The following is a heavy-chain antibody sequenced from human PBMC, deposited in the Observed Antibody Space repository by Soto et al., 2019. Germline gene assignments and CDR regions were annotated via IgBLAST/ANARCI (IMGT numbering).Heavy chain of an antibody. D-gene: IGHD6-13*01. V-gene: IGHV4-34*01. CDR3: ARVEEQPTYYFDY. Sequence: SETLSLTCAVYGGSFSGYYWSWIRQPPGKGLEWIGEINHSGSTNYNPSLKSRVTISVDTSKNQFSLKLSSVTAADTAVYYCARVEEQPTYYFDYWGQGTLVTVSS. CDR2: INHSGST. CDR1: GGSFSGYY. J-gene: IGHJ4*02.